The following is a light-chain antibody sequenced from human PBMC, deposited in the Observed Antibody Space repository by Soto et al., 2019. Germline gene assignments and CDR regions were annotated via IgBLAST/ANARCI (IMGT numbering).Light chain of an antibody. J-gene: IGKJ1*01. V-gene: IGKV3-15*01. CDR2: GAS. CDR3: QQYNNWPPWT. CDR1: QSVSSN. Sequence: EIVMTQSPATLSVSPGERATLSCRASQSVSSNLAWYQQKPGQAPRLLIYGASTRATGIPARFSGSGSGTEFTITISILQSEDFAVYYCQQYNNWPPWTFGQVTKLEIK.